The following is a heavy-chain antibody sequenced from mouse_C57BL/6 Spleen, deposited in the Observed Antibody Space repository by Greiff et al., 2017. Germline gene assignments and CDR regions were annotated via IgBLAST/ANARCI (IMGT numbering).Heavy chain of an antibody. V-gene: IGHV5-17*01. CDR2: ISRGSSTN. J-gene: IGHJ4*01. CDR1: GFTFSDYG. CDR3: ARRLGRCDAVDY. Sequence: EVQRVESGGGLVKPGGSLKLSCAASGFTFSDYGMHWVRQAPEKGLEWVAYISRGSSTNDYADTVKGPFTISGDTAKNTLFLQMTSLSSEDTAMYYGARRLGRCDAVDYWGQGTSVTVSS. D-gene: IGHD4-1*01.